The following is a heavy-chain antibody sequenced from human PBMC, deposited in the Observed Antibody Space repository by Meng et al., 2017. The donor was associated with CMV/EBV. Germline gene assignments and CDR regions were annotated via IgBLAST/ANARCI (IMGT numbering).Heavy chain of an antibody. Sequence: GESLKISCAASGFTFSSYGMHWVRQAPGKGLEWVAFIRYDGSNKYYADSVKGRFTISRDNSKNTLYLQMNSLRAEDRAVYYCAKGRSIAAARFIDYWGQGTLVTAPQ. D-gene: IGHD6-13*01. V-gene: IGHV3-30*02. CDR1: GFTFSSYG. J-gene: IGHJ4*02. CDR3: AKGRSIAAARFIDY. CDR2: IRYDGSNK.